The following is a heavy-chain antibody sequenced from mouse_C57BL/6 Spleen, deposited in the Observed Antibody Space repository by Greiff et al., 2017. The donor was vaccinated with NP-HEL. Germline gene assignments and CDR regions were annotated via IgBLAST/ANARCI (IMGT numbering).Heavy chain of an antibody. CDR1: GYTFTDYN. J-gene: IGHJ1*03. D-gene: IGHD2-5*01. CDR2: INPNNGGT. CDR3: ARGVTNWYFDV. Sequence: DVKLVESGPELVKPGASVKIPCKASGYTFTDYNMDWVKQSHGKSLEWIGDINPNNGGTIYNQKFKGKATLTVDKSSSTAYMELRSLTSEDTAVYYCARGVTNWYFDVWGTGTTVTVSS. V-gene: IGHV1-18*01.